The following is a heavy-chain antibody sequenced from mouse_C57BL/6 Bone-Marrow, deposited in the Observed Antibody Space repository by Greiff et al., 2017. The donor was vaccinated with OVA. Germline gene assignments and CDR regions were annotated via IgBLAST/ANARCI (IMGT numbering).Heavy chain of an antibody. D-gene: IGHD3-2*02. CDR2: IYPGSGST. CDR1: GYTFTSYW. V-gene: IGHV1-55*01. J-gene: IGHJ2*01. CDR3: GRAQATFDY. Sequence: QVQLQQPGAELVKPGASVKMSCKASGYTFTSYWITWVKQRPGQGLEWIGDIYPGSGSTNYNEKFKSKATLTVDKSSSTAYMQLSSLKSEDSAVYCCGRAQATFDYWGQGTTLTVSS.